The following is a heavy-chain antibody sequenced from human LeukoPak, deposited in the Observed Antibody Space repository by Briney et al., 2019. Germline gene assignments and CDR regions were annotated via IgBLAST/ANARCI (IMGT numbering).Heavy chain of an antibody. V-gene: IGHV1-2*02. D-gene: IGHD1-26*01. Sequence: SVKVTCKCAAYSFTGYYMHWVRQAPGQGLELMGSINPNSGGTNYAQKFQGRVTMTRDTSISTAYMELSRLRSDDTAVYYCARRGGRDLYYYYYGMDVWGQGTTVTVSS. CDR3: ARRGGRDLYYYYYGMDV. CDR2: INPNSGGT. CDR1: AYSFTGYY. J-gene: IGHJ6*02.